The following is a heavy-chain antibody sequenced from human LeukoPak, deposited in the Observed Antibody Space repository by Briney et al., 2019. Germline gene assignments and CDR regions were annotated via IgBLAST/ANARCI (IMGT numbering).Heavy chain of an antibody. CDR1: GFTFSSYS. CDR3: AREGRILEVDY. V-gene: IGHV3-21*01. Sequence: GGSLRLSCAASGFTFSSYSMNWVRQAPGKGLEWVSSISSSSSYIYYADSVKGRFTISRDNAKNSLYLRMNSLRAEDTAVYYCAREGRILEVDYWGQGTLVTVSS. J-gene: IGHJ4*02. CDR2: ISSSSSYI. D-gene: IGHD5-24*01.